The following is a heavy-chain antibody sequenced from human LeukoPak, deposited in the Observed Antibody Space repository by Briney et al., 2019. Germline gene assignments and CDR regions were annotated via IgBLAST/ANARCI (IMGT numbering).Heavy chain of an antibody. CDR1: GYTFSSYG. CDR3: ARDGSGYDSFDS. V-gene: IGHV1-18*01. Sequence: ASVKVSCKASGYTFSSYGINWVRQAPGQGLEGMGWISAYNGNTNYAQKLQGRVTMTTDTSTSTVYMELRSLSSDDTAVYYCARDGSGYDSFDSWGQGTLVTVSS. D-gene: IGHD5-12*01. CDR2: ISAYNGNT. J-gene: IGHJ4*02.